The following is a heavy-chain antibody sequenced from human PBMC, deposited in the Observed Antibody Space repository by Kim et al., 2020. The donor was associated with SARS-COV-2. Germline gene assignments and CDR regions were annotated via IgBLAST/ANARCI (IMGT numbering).Heavy chain of an antibody. Sequence: GGSLRLSCAASGFTFSSYWMSWVRQAPGKGLEWVANIKQDGSEKYYVDSVKGRFTISRDNPKNSLYLQMNSLRAEDTAVYYCARDMDCSSTSCYVYYYYGMDVWGQGTTVTVSS. CDR1: GFTFSSYW. CDR3: ARDMDCSSTSCYVYYYYGMDV. D-gene: IGHD2-2*01. J-gene: IGHJ6*02. V-gene: IGHV3-7*03. CDR2: IKQDGSEK.